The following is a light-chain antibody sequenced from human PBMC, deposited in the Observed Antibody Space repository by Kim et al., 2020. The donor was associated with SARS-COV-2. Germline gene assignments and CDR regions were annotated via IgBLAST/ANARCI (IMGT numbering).Light chain of an antibody. CDR3: QHYGGSPYT. CDR1: QSVTSSF. CDR2: GAT. V-gene: IGKV3-20*01. Sequence: EIVLTQSPGTLSLSPGERATLSCRASQSVTSSFLAWYQHRPGQAPRLLINGATNRATGIPDRFSGSGSGTDFTLTISRLEPEDFAVYYCQHYGGSPYTFGQGTKLEI. J-gene: IGKJ2*01.